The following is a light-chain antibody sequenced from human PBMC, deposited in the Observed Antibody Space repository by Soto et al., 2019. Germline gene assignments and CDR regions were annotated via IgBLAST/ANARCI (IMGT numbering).Light chain of an antibody. CDR2: DVS. CDR3: SSYTSSSTYV. J-gene: IGLJ1*01. CDR1: SSDVGSYNR. Sequence: QSVLTQPPSVYGSPGQSVTISCPGTSSDVGSYNRVSWYQQPPGTAPKLMIYDVSNRPSGVPDRFSGSKSGNAASLTISGLQAEDEADYYCSSYTSSSTYVFGTGTKVTVL. V-gene: IGLV2-18*02.